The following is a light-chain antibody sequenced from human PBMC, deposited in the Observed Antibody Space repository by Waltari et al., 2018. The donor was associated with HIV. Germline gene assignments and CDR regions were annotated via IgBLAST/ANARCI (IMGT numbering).Light chain of an antibody. CDR3: QQSFRRVT. Sequence: DIQMTQSPSSLSASLGAKVIITCRASQSISTYVNWYQQKPGRAPKLLIYAASTLQSGVPSRFTGAVSETDFTLTINGLQAEDFATYYCQQSFRRVTFGPGTKVYV. V-gene: IGKV1-39*01. CDR2: AAS. CDR1: QSISTY. J-gene: IGKJ3*01.